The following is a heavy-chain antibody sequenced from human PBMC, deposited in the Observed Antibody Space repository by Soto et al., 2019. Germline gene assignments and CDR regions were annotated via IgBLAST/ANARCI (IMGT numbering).Heavy chain of an antibody. V-gene: IGHV1-69*01. J-gene: IGHJ4*02. CDR2: IIPIFGTA. CDR3: ARDLDGGGGAPGSGTDDY. CDR1: GGTFSSYA. Sequence: QVQLVQSGAEVKKPGSSVKVSCKASGGTFSSYAISWVRQAPGQGLEWMGGIIPIFGTANYTQKFQGRVTNAADESTSTAYMELSSLRSEDTGVYYCARDLDGGGGAPGSGTDDYWGQGTLVTVSS. D-gene: IGHD3-16*01.